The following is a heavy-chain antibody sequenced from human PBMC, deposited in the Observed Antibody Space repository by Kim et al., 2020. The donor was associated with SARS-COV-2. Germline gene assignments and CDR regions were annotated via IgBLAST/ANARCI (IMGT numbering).Heavy chain of an antibody. Sequence: ASVKVSCKASGYTFTSYAMNWVRQAPGQGLEWMGWINTNTGNPTYAQGFTGRFVFSLDTSVSTAYLQISSLKAEDTAVYYCAREGRRGRRPYYMDVWGKGTTVTVSS. V-gene: IGHV7-4-1*02. CDR2: INTNTGNP. CDR1: GYTFTSYA. D-gene: IGHD3-10*01. J-gene: IGHJ6*03. CDR3: AREGRRGRRPYYMDV.